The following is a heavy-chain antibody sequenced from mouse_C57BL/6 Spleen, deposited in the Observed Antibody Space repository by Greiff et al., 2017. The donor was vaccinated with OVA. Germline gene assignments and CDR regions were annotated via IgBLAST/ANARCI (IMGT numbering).Heavy chain of an antibody. V-gene: IGHV1-50*01. Sequence: QVQLKQPGAELVKPGASVKLSCKASGYTFTSYWMQWVKQRPGQGLEWIGEIDPSDSYTNYNQKFKGKATLTVDTSSSTAYMQLSSLTSEDSAVYYCARTRTVVGAMDYWGQGTSVTVSS. D-gene: IGHD1-1*01. J-gene: IGHJ4*01. CDR1: GYTFTSYW. CDR2: IDPSDSYT. CDR3: ARTRTVVGAMDY.